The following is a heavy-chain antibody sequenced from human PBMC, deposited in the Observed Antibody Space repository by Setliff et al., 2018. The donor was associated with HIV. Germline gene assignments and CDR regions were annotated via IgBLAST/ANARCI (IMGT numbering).Heavy chain of an antibody. D-gene: IGHD1-7*01. CDR3: ARKGNWNYPYDY. J-gene: IGHJ4*02. V-gene: IGHV4-4*09. Sequence: SETLSLTCTVSGGSISGYYWSWIRQAPGKGLEWMGYIYSGGSTNYNPSLKSRVTISEDTFKNQLSLKLRSVTAADTAVYYCARKGNWNYPYDYWGPGTLVTVSS. CDR1: GGSISGYY. CDR2: IYSGGST.